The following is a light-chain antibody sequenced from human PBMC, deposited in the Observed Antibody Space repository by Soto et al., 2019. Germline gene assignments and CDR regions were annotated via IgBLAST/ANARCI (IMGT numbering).Light chain of an antibody. Sequence: EIVSTQFSATQSLSPVQRDTVCCRASQSVSSYLAWYQQKPGQAPRLLIYDTSNRATGIPARFSGSGAGTDFTLTISSLEPEDFAIYYCQQRQYWPPITFGQGTRLEIK. J-gene: IGKJ5*01. V-gene: IGKV3-11*01. CDR1: QSVSSY. CDR2: DTS. CDR3: QQRQYWPPIT.